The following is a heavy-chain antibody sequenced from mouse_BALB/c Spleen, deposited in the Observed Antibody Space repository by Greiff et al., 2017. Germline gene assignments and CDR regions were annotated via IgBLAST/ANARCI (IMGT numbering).Heavy chain of an antibody. CDR2: ISSGGSYT. Sequence: EVKVVESGGGLVKPGGSLKLSCAASGFTFSSYAMSWVRQSPEKRLEWVAEISSGGSYTYYPDTVTGRFTISRDNAKNTLYLEMSSLRSEDTAMYYCARDLGGSPFAYWGQGTLVTVSA. CDR1: GFTFSSYA. J-gene: IGHJ3*01. V-gene: IGHV5-9-4*01. CDR3: ARDLGGSPFAY. D-gene: IGHD1-1*02.